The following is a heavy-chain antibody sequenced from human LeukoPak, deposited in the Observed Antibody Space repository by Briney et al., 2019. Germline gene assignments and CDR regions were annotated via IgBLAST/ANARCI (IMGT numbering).Heavy chain of an antibody. J-gene: IGHJ4*02. CDR2: IASDGSNT. D-gene: IGHD4-23*01. CDR1: GFTFSSYW. Sequence: GGSLRLSCAASGFTFSSYWMNWVRQAPGKGLVWVSRIASDGSNTAYADSVKGRFSISRDNAKNTLYLQMNSLRVEDTAVYYCARGRPHGNDYWGQGTLVTVSS. CDR3: ARGRPHGNDY. V-gene: IGHV3-74*01.